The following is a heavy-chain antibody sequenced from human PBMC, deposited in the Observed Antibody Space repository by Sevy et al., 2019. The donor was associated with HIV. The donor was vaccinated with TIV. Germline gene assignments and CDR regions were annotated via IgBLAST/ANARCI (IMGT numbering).Heavy chain of an antibody. Sequence: GGSLRLSCAASGFTFSSYGMHWVRQAPGKGLEWVAFIRYDGSNKYYADSVKGRFTISRDNSKNTLYLQMNSLRAEDTAVYYCAKRRIPAEGYFDYWGQRTLVTVSS. CDR1: GFTFSSYG. D-gene: IGHD6-25*01. J-gene: IGHJ4*02. V-gene: IGHV3-30*02. CDR3: AKRRIPAEGYFDY. CDR2: IRYDGSNK.